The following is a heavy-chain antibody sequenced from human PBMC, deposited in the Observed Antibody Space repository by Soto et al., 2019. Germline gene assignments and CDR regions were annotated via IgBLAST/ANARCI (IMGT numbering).Heavy chain of an antibody. D-gene: IGHD1-7*01. CDR2: IDPSDSYT. J-gene: IGHJ4*02. CDR3: ARGNWNYVVLDY. Sequence: GESLKISCKGSGYSFTSYWISWVRQMPGKGLEWMGRIDPSDSYTNYSPSFQGHVTISADKSISTAYLQWSSLKASDTAMYYCARGNWNYVVLDYWGQGTLVTVYS. V-gene: IGHV5-10-1*01. CDR1: GYSFTSYW.